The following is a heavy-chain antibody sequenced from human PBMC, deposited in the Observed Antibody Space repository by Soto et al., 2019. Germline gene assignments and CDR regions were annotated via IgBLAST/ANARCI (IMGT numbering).Heavy chain of an antibody. J-gene: IGHJ4*02. V-gene: IGHV3-49*03. CDR2: IRSKAYGGTT. CDR1: GFTSGDYA. Sequence: LRLSCTASGFTSGDYAMSWFRQAPGKGLEWVGFIRSKAYGGTTEYAASVKGRFTISRDDSKNIAYLQMNSLKTEDTAVYYCSRLKEYSGYADLDSWGQGTLVTVSS. CDR3: SRLKEYSGYADLDS. D-gene: IGHD5-12*01.